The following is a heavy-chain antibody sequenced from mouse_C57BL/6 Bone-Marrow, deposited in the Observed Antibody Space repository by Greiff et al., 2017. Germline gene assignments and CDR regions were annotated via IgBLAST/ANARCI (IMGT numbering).Heavy chain of an antibody. J-gene: IGHJ2*01. Sequence: VQLQQSGPELVQPGASVKISCKASGYTFTDYYINWVKQRPGQGLEWIGWIFPGSGSPYYNEKFKGKATLTVDKSSSTAYMLLSSLTSEDSAVYFCAREAYYSNYFDYWGQGTTLTVSS. CDR3: AREAYYSNYFDY. CDR2: IFPGSGSP. V-gene: IGHV1-75*01. CDR1: GYTFTDYY. D-gene: IGHD2-5*01.